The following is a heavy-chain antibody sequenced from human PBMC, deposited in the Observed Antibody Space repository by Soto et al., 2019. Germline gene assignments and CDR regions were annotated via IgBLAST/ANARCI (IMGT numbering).Heavy chain of an antibody. CDR3: ARQDSEHYSGYPNYYYYGMDV. CDR2: IYPGDSDT. V-gene: IGHV5-51*01. J-gene: IGHJ6*02. Sequence: GESLKISCKGSGYSFTSYWIGWVRQMPGKGLEWMGIIYPGDSDTRYSPSFQGQVTISADKSISTAYLQWSSLKASDTAMYYCARQDSEHYSGYPNYYYYGMDVWGQGTTVTVSS. CDR1: GYSFTSYW. D-gene: IGHD5-12*01.